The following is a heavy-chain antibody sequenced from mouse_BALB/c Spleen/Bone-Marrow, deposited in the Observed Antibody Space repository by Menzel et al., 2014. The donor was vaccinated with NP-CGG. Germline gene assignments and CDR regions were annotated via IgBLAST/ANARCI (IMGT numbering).Heavy chain of an antibody. J-gene: IGHJ2*01. CDR3: ARVGYGNYSYYFDY. CDR2: IWGDGNT. Sequence: VQRVESGPGLVAPSQSLSIPCTVSGFSLTGFGVNWARQPPGKGLEWLGIIWGDGNTDYTSALKSRLTISKDNSKSQVFLEMTSLQTDDTARYYCARVGYGNYSYYFDYWGQGTTLTVSS. D-gene: IGHD2-1*01. V-gene: IGHV2-6-7*01. CDR1: GFSLTGFG.